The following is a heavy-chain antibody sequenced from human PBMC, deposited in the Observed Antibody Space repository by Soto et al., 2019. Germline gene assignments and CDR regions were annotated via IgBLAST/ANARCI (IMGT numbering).Heavy chain of an antibody. D-gene: IGHD6-13*01. J-gene: IGHJ4*02. CDR1: GFTFSSYA. V-gene: IGHV3-23*01. CDR2: ITGSGDGT. Sequence: EVQLLESGGGLVQPGGSLRLSCAASGFTFSSYAMNWVRQAPGKGLEWVSGITGSGDGTYYADSMKGRFTISRDNSKNTLYLQMNSLRVEDTAFYYCAKSPRIAAARDYWGQGTLVTVSS. CDR3: AKSPRIAAARDY.